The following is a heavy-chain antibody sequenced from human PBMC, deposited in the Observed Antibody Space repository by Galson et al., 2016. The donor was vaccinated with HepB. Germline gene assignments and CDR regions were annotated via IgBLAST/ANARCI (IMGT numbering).Heavy chain of an antibody. J-gene: IGHJ6*02. CDR1: GFTFSSYG. D-gene: IGHD5-24*01. Sequence: SLRLSCAASGFTFSSYGMHWVRQAPGKGLEWVAVISYDGSNKYCADSVKGRFTISRDNSKNTLYLQMNSLRAEDTAVYYCARDPMATRYYYYGMDVWGQGTTVTVSS. V-gene: IGHV3-30*03. CDR2: ISYDGSNK. CDR3: ARDPMATRYYYYGMDV.